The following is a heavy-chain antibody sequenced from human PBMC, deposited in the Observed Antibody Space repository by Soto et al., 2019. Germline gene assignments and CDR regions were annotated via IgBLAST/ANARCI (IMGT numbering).Heavy chain of an antibody. D-gene: IGHD2-2*01. J-gene: IGHJ4*02. V-gene: IGHV3-43D*04. CDR1: GFTFDDYA. CDR2: ISWDGGST. CDR3: AKSYLVVVPAAIDY. Sequence: EVQLVASGGVVVQPGGSLRLSCAASGFTFDDYAMHWVRQAPGKGLEWVSLISWDGGSTYYADSVKGRFTISRDNSKNSLYLQMNSLRPEDTALYYCAKSYLVVVPAAIDYWGQGTLVTVSS.